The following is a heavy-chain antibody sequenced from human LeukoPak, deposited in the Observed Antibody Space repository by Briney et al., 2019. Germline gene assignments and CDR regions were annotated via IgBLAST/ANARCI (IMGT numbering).Heavy chain of an antibody. J-gene: IGHJ4*02. CDR2: ISYDGSNK. D-gene: IGHD6-19*01. V-gene: IGHV3-30*19. Sequence: PGGSLRLSCATSGFTFSYYGMHWVRQAPGKGLEWVAVISYDGSNKYYADSVKGRFTISRDNSKNTLYLQMNSLRAEDTAVYYCARDLSSGWYSLDYWGQGTLVTVSS. CDR1: GFTFSYYG. CDR3: ARDLSSGWYSLDY.